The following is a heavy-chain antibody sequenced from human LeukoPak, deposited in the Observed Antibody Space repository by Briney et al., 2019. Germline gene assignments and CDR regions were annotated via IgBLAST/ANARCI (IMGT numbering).Heavy chain of an antibody. J-gene: IGHJ4*02. Sequence: ASVKASCKASGYTFTSYGISWVRQAPGQGLEWMGWISAYNGNTNYAQKLQGRVTMTTDTSTSTAYMELRSLRSDDTAVYYCARGRYCSSTSCYYYFDYWGQGTLVTASS. CDR1: GYTFTSYG. CDR3: ARGRYCSSTSCYYYFDY. V-gene: IGHV1-18*01. D-gene: IGHD2-2*01. CDR2: ISAYNGNT.